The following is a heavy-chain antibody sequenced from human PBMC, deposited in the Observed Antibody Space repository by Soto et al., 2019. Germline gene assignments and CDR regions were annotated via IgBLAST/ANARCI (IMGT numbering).Heavy chain of an antibody. D-gene: IGHD3-22*01. CDR2: IYYAGTT. J-gene: IGHJ4*02. Sequence: QVHLQESGPGLVKPSETLSLSCTVSDGSLSPNYWSWIRQPPGKGLEWIGYIYYAGTTTYNPSLKSRVTISLDTPKNEVSLKLTSVPAADTAVYYCARLGRYYQALDSWGPGTLVTVSS. CDR1: DGSLSPNY. CDR3: ARLGRYYQALDS. V-gene: IGHV4-59*08.